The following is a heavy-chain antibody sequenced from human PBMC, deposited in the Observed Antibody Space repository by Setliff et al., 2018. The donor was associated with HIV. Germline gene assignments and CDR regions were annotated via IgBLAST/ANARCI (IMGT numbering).Heavy chain of an antibody. CDR3: AKYTRGGSIFYYMDV. Sequence: GGSLRLSCAASGFTFSSYWMNWVRQAPGKGLVWVSYINSEGSSTSYADSVKGRFTISRDNSKNTLYLQMNSLRAEDTAVYFCAKYTRGGSIFYYMDVWGKGTTVTVSS. V-gene: IGHV3-74*01. CDR2: INSEGSST. CDR1: GFTFSSYW. J-gene: IGHJ6*03. D-gene: IGHD3-3*01.